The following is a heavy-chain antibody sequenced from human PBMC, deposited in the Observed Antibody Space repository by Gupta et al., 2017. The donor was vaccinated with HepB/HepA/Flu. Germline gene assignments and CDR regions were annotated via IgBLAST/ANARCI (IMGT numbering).Heavy chain of an antibody. CDR1: GSNFTDYD. CDR3: ARARAWHGWYLDL. D-gene: IGHD3-16*01. V-gene: IGHV1-8*02. J-gene: IGHJ2*01. Sequence: QVQLLQSGAEVKKPGASVKVSCKPSGSNFTDYDITWVRQAPGQGLEWMGWMNPKSGNTGEARKFQGRVTMTRDTSRNKADMELRRRNFEDTALYYCARARAWHGWYLDLWGRGTVVLVS. CDR2: MNPKSGNT.